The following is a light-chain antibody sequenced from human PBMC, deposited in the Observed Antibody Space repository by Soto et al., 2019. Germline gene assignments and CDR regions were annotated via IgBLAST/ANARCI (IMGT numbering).Light chain of an antibody. V-gene: IGKV3-15*01. CDR3: QQYDQWPIT. CDR2: GAS. Sequence: EIVMTQSPATLSVSPGERATLSCRASQSVSSNLAWYQQKPGQAPRLLLYGASTRATGIPVRFSGSGFGTEFTLTISSLQSEDFAVYYCQQYDQWPITFGQGTRLEIK. CDR1: QSVSSN. J-gene: IGKJ5*01.